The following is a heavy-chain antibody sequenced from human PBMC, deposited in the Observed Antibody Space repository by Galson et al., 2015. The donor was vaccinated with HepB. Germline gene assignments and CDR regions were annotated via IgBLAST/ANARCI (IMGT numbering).Heavy chain of an antibody. CDR1: GFTFSNAW. CDR2: IKSKTDGGTT. Sequence: SLRLSCAVSGFTFSNAWMSWVRQAPGKGLEWVGRIKSKTDGGTTDYAAPVKGRFTISRADSKNTLYLQINSLKTEDTAVYYCTTSFSGGYYRSWGQGTLVTVSS. V-gene: IGHV3-15*01. CDR3: TTSFSGGYYRS. D-gene: IGHD1-26*01. J-gene: IGHJ4*02.